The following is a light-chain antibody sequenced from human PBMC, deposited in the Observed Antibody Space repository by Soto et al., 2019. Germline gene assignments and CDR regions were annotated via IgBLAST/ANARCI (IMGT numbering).Light chain of an antibody. CDR2: WAS. CDR1: QSVLHSSNNKNY. J-gene: IGKJ1*01. CDR3: QQYYTIPPT. Sequence: DIVMTQSPDSLAVSLGERAIINCKSSQSVLHSSNNKNYLAWYQQKPGQPPKLLISWASTRESGVPDRFSASGSGTDFTLTISSLQAEDVAVYYCQQYYTIPPTFGQGTKVELK. V-gene: IGKV4-1*01.